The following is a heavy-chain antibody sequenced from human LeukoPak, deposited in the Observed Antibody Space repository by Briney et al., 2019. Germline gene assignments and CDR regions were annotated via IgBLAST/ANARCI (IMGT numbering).Heavy chain of an antibody. V-gene: IGHV1-18*04. Sequence: GASVKVSCKASGYMFTAYGISWVRQAPGQGPEWMGWISAYSGDTNYAHKLQGRVTMTTDTSTSTAYMELRSLRSDDTAVYYCARVGRGSGRFYYFDYWGQGTLLTVSP. D-gene: IGHD1-26*01. CDR1: GYMFTAYG. CDR2: ISAYSGDT. J-gene: IGHJ4*02. CDR3: ARVGRGSGRFYYFDY.